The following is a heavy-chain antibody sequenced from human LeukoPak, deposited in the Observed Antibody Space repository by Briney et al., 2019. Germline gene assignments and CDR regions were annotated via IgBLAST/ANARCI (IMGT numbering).Heavy chain of an antibody. CDR1: GFTFNNYC. D-gene: IGHD3-10*01. Sequence: PGGSLRLSCAASGFTFNNYCMNWVRQAPGKGLEWVSFIGTWISYADSVKGRFTISRDNAKKSLYLQMNSLRDEDTAVYFCARDYLYGLDIWGQGTVVTVSS. J-gene: IGHJ3*02. CDR2: IGTWI. V-gene: IGHV3-48*02. CDR3: ARDYLYGLDI.